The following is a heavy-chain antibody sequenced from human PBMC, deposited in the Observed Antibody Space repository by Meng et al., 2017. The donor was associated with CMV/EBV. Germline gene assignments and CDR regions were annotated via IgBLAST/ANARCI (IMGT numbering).Heavy chain of an antibody. Sequence: GSLRLSCAVYGGSFSGYYWSWIRQPPGKGLEWIGEINHSGSTNYSPSLKSRVTISVDTSKNQFSLKLSSVTAADTAVYCCARGGGSTDYYRSNYYYYGMDVWGQGTTVTVSS. CDR3: ARGGGSTDYYRSNYYYYGMDV. CDR2: INHSGST. D-gene: IGHD3-22*01. V-gene: IGHV4-34*01. J-gene: IGHJ6*02. CDR1: GGSFSGYY.